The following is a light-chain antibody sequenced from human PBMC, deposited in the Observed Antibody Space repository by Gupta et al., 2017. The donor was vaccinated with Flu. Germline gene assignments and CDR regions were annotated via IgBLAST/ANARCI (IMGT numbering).Light chain of an antibody. CDR2: TTS. J-gene: IGKJ4*01. Sequence: QXTXXPPXXXASXGDRVTITCRASQGINSHLAWYQQRPGKAPNLLIYTTSTLQSGVPSRFSGSGSGTEFTLTISSLQPEDFATYYCQQIDSYPLAFGGGTKVEI. CDR1: QGINSH. V-gene: IGKV1-9*01. CDR3: QQIDSYPLA.